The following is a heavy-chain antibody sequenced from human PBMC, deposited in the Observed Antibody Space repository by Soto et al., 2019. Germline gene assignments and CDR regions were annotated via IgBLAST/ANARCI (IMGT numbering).Heavy chain of an antibody. CDR2: ISASGFNT. J-gene: IGHJ3*01. CDR3: AKGSGNYFGYAFDF. V-gene: IGHV3-23*01. CDR1: GFSFSTYA. D-gene: IGHD1-26*01. Sequence: PGGSLRLSCAASGFSFSTYAMSWVRQAPGKGQEWVAAISASGFNTFYPDSVNYRFTISRDNSKNTLSLQMDSLRAEDTAVYYCAKGSGNYFGYAFDFWGQGTMVTVSS.